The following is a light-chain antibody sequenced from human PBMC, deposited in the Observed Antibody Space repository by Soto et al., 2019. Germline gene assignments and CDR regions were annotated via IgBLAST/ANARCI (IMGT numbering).Light chain of an antibody. V-gene: IGKV1-27*01. CDR1: QDINVY. CDR3: QKFNTSPLT. J-gene: IGKJ5*01. CDR2: SAS. Sequence: DIQMTQSPSSLSASVGDRVTITCRASQDINVYLAWYQQKPGKVTNLLNYSASTLQSGVPSRFSGSGSGTDFTLTISSLLPQDVATYFCQKFNTSPLTFSQGTRLEIK.